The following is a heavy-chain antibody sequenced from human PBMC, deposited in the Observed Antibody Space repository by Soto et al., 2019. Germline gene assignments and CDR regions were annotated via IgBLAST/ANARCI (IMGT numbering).Heavy chain of an antibody. V-gene: IGHV3-73*01. CDR3: TRQRWGFDY. Sequence: LRLSCAASGFTFSGSAMHWVRQASGKGLEWVGRIRSKANSYATAYAASVKGRFTISRDDSKNTAYLQMNGLKTEDTAVYYCTRQRWGFDYWGQGTLVTVSS. D-gene: IGHD1-26*01. J-gene: IGHJ4*02. CDR1: GFTFSGSA. CDR2: IRSKANSYAT.